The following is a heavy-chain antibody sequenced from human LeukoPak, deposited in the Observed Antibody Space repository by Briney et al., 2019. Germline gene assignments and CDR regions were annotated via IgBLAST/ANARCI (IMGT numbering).Heavy chain of an antibody. D-gene: IGHD6-19*01. CDR2: ISGSGGSA. CDR3: VTVGYSSCWNGFDI. Sequence: GGSLRLSCAAYGFTFSSYAMSGVRQAPGKGLEWVSGISGSGGSAYYADSVKGRFTISRDNARNSLYLQMNSLRVEDTAVYYCVTVGYSSCWNGFDIWGQGTMVTVSS. CDR1: GFTFSSYA. J-gene: IGHJ3*02. V-gene: IGHV3-23*01.